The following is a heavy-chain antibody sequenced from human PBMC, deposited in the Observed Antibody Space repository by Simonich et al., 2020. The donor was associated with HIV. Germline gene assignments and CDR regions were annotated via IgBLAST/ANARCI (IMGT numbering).Heavy chain of an antibody. CDR2: FDLEEGET. D-gene: IGHD6-19*01. Sequence: QVQLVQSGAEVKKPGASVKVSCKVSGYTLTELSMHWVRQAPGKGLEWVGSFDLEEGETINVQKFQGRVTITADKATSTAYMELSSLRSEDTAVYYCARDRIAVAPPGWFDPWGQGTLVTVSS. CDR1: GYTLTELS. CDR3: ARDRIAVAPPGWFDP. J-gene: IGHJ5*02. V-gene: IGHV1-24*01.